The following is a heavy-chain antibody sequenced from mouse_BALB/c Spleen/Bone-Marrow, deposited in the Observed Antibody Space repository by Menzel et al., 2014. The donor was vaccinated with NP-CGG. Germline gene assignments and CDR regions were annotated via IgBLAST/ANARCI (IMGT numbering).Heavy chain of an antibody. CDR3: ARWEYYAMDY. V-gene: IGHV14-3*02. Sequence: EVKLVESGAELVKPGASVKLSCTASGFNIKDTYMHWVKQRPEQGLEWIGRIDPANGSTKYDPKFQGKATITADTSSNTAFLQLSSLTSEDTAVYYCARWEYYAMDYWGQGTPVTVSS. D-gene: IGHD4-1*01. J-gene: IGHJ4*01. CDR1: GFNIKDTY. CDR2: IDPANGST.